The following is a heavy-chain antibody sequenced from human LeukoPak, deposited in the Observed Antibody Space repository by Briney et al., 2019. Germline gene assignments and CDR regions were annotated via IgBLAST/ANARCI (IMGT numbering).Heavy chain of an antibody. CDR2: MNPNSGNT. CDR3: ARGLSGSSSPYYYYYYYMDV. Sequence: GASVKVSCKASGYTFTSYDINWVRQATGQGLEWMGWMNPNSGNTGYAQKFQGRVTITRNTSMSTAYMELSSLRSEDTAVYYCARGLSGSSSPYYYYYYYMDVWGKGTTVTVSS. CDR1: GYTFTSYD. V-gene: IGHV1-8*03. D-gene: IGHD6-6*01. J-gene: IGHJ6*03.